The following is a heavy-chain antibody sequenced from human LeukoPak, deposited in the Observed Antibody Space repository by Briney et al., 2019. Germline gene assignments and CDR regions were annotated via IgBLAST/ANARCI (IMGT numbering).Heavy chain of an antibody. CDR3: AKSGSYTDY. CDR2: ISGSGGRI. D-gene: IGHD1-26*01. V-gene: IGHV3-23*01. CDR1: GFTFSSYA. J-gene: IGHJ4*02. Sequence: PGGSLRLSCAASGFTFSSYAMSWVRQAPGKGLEWVSAISGSGGRICYADSVKGRFTISRDNSKNTLYLQMNSLRAEDTAVYYCAKSGSYTDYWGQGTLVTVSS.